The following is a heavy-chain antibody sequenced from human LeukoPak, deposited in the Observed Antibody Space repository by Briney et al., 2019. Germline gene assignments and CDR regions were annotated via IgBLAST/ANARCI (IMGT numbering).Heavy chain of an antibody. CDR1: GGTFSSYA. Sequence: ASVKVSCKASGGTFSSYAISWVRQATGQGLEWMGWMNPNSGNTGFAQKFQGRVTMTRNTSKSTAYMELSSLTSEDWAVYYCARARGYSYGYSDYWGQGTLVTVSS. J-gene: IGHJ4*02. CDR2: MNPNSGNT. CDR3: ARARGYSYGYSDY. D-gene: IGHD5-18*01. V-gene: IGHV1-8*02.